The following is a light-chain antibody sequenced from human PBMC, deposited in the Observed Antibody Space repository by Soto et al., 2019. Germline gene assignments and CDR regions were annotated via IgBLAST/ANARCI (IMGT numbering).Light chain of an antibody. CDR1: SSDVGGYNF. CDR2: HVT. V-gene: IGLV2-14*03. CDR3: SSYTRTSTVV. Sequence: QSVLTQPPSVSGSPGHSITISCTGSSSDVGGYNFVSWYQHHPGQAPKLMIYHVTNRPSGVSDRFSGSKSGNRASLTISGLQAEDEADYYCSSYTRTSTVVFGGGTKLTVL. J-gene: IGLJ2*01.